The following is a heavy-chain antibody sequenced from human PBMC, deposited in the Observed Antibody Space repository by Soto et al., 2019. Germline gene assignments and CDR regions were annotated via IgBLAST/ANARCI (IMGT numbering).Heavy chain of an antibody. Sequence: GASVKVFCKASGYTFTSYDINWVRQATGQGLEWMGWMNPNSGNTGYAQKFQGRVTMTRNTSISTAYMELSSLRSEDTAVYYCASAAVRGDFDAFDIWGQGTMVTVSS. CDR3: ASAAVRGDFDAFDI. V-gene: IGHV1-8*01. J-gene: IGHJ3*02. CDR1: GYTFTSYD. CDR2: MNPNSGNT. D-gene: IGHD2-21*02.